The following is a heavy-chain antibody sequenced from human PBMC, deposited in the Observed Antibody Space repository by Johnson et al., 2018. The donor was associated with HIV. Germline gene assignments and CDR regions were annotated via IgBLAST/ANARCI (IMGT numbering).Heavy chain of an antibody. J-gene: IGHJ3*02. CDR1: GFTFDNYG. V-gene: IGHV3-20*04. CDR2: INWNGGST. Sequence: VQLVESGGGVVRPGGSLRLSCAASGFTFDNYGVSWVRQAPGKGLEWVSGINWNGGSTGYGDSVKGRFTISRDNAKNSLYLQMNSLRAEDTAVYYCARDSYYDSSGYYSPPHDAFDIWGQGTMVTVSS. CDR3: ARDSYYDSSGYYSPPHDAFDI. D-gene: IGHD3-22*01.